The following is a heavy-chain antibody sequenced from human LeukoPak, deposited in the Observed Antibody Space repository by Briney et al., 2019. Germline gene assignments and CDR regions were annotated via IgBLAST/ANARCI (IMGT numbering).Heavy chain of an antibody. CDR2: IHHSGRT. Sequence: SETLSLTCAVYAGSFSGYYWSWIRQPPGKGLEWIGEIHHSGRTDYNPSLKSRVTISIDTSKNQFSLKLSSVTAADTAVYYCARHAVYCGGDCYPYYYYGMNVWGQGTTVTVSS. D-gene: IGHD2-21*02. J-gene: IGHJ6*02. V-gene: IGHV4-34*01. CDR1: AGSFSGYY. CDR3: ARHAVYCGGDCYPYYYYGMNV.